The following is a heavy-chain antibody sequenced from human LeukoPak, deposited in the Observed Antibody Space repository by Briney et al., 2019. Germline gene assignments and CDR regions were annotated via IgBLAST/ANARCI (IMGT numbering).Heavy chain of an antibody. J-gene: IGHJ4*02. V-gene: IGHV3-23*01. CDR3: AKDWEGAAMVTFFDY. Sequence: GGSLRLSCAASGFTFSSYAMSWVRQAPGKGLEWVSAISGSGGSTYYADSVRGRFTISRDNSKSTLYLQMSSLRAEDTAVYYCAKDWEGAAMVTFFDYWGQGTLVTVSS. D-gene: IGHD5-18*01. CDR1: GFTFSSYA. CDR2: ISGSGGST.